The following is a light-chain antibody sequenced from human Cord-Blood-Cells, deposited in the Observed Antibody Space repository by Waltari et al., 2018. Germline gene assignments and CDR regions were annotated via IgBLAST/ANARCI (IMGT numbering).Light chain of an antibody. Sequence: EIVLTQSPATLSLSPGERATLPCRASQSVSSYLAWYQQKPGQAPRLLIYDASNRATGIPARFSGSGSGTDFTLTISSLEPEDFAVYYCQQRSNWPPGFTFGPVTKVDIK. V-gene: IGKV3-11*01. CDR2: DAS. CDR3: QQRSNWPPGFT. J-gene: IGKJ3*01. CDR1: QSVSSY.